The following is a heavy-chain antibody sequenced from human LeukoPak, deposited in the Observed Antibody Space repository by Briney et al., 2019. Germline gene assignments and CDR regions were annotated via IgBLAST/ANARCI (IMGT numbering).Heavy chain of an antibody. J-gene: IGHJ4*02. V-gene: IGHV3-23*01. D-gene: IGHD6-6*01. Sequence: PGVSLRLSCAASGFTFSNYVMGWVRQLPGKGLQWVAVVSGTGITTYYAPSVKGRFTISRDNSKNTYYLQMNSLRAEDTARYYCAKTGLYSSSSRGYFDSWGQGTLVTVSS. CDR2: VSGTGITT. CDR1: GFTFSNYV. CDR3: AKTGLYSSSSRGYFDS.